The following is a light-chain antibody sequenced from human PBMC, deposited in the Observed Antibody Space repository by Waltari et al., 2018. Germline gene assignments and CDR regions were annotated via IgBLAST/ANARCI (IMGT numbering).Light chain of an antibody. J-gene: IGKJ3*01. CDR2: DAS. CDR3: QQYNSYSPT. Sequence: DIQMTQSPSTLSASVGARVTITCRASQSISSWLAWYQQKPGKAPKLLIYDASSLESGVPSSFSGSGSGTEFTLTISSLQPDDFATYYCQQYNSYSPTFGPGTKVDIK. CDR1: QSISSW. V-gene: IGKV1-5*01.